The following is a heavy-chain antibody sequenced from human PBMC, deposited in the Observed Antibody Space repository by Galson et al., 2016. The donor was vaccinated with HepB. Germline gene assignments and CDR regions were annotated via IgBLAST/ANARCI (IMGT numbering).Heavy chain of an antibody. CDR3: ARGSNYDILTGYLS. CDR2: ISGTGTYI. J-gene: IGHJ4*02. Sequence: LRLSCAASGFTFITYSMNWVRQAPGKGLEWVSSISGTGTYIYYAESVKGRFTISRDNAKNLLYLQMNSLRAEDTAVYYCARGSNYDILTGYLSWGQGTLVTVSS. CDR1: GFTFITYS. D-gene: IGHD3-9*01. V-gene: IGHV3-21*06.